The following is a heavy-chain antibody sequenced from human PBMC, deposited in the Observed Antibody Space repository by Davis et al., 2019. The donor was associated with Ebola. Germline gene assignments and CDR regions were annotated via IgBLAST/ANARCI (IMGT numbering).Heavy chain of an antibody. CDR1: GFTFDDYA. Sequence: PGGSLRLSCAASGFTFDDYAMHWVRQAPGKGLEWVSGISWNSGSIGYADSVKGRFTISRDNAKNSLYLQMNSLRAEDTAVYYCARADSSGWTIYYYYGMDVWGQGTTVTVSS. J-gene: IGHJ6*02. CDR3: ARADSSGWTIYYYYGMDV. V-gene: IGHV3-9*01. CDR2: ISWNSGSI. D-gene: IGHD6-19*01.